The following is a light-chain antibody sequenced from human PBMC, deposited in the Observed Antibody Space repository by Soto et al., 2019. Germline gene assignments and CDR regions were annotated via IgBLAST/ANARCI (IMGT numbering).Light chain of an antibody. V-gene: IGKV1-5*01. CDR3: QHYNSYST. CDR1: QSISSW. J-gene: IGKJ1*01. Sequence: DIHMTQSTSSLSASVGDRVTITCRASQSISSWLAWYQQKPGKAPKLLIYDASSLESGVPSRFSGSGSGTEFTLTISSLKPDDFATYYCQHYNSYSTFGQGTKVDIK. CDR2: DAS.